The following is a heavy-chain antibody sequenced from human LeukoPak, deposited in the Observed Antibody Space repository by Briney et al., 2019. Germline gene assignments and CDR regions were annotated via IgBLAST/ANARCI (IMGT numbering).Heavy chain of an antibody. Sequence: GGSLRLSCAASGFTFSSYAMSWVRQAPGKGLEWVSGIVGSGGSTYYADSLKGRFTISRDNSKNTLYLKINSLRAEDTAVYYCAKDAGYGAYGIDCWGQGTLVTVSS. CDR2: IVGSGGST. CDR1: GFTFSSYA. D-gene: IGHD4-17*01. CDR3: AKDAGYGAYGIDC. V-gene: IGHV3-23*01. J-gene: IGHJ4*02.